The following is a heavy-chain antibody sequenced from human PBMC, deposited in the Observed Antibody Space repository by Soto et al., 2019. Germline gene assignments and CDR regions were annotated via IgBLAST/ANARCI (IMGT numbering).Heavy chain of an antibody. J-gene: IGHJ5*02. CDR2: IYYSGST. D-gene: IGHD2-15*01. CDR1: GCSISSSSYY. CDR3: ARYCSGGSCYSPWFDH. V-gene: IGHV4-39*01. Sequence: AXETLSLTCTVSGCSISSSSYYWGWIRQPPGKGLEWIGSIYYSGSTYYNPSLKSRVTISVDTSKNQFSLKLSSVTAADTAVYYCARYCSGGSCYSPWFDHWGQVNLVTVSS.